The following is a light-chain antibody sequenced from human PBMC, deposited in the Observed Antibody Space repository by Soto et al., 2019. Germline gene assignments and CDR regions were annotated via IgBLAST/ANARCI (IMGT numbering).Light chain of an antibody. CDR1: HSVSSSY. CDR2: GAS. J-gene: IGKJ5*01. CDR3: QQYGSSPPLT. Sequence: EIVLTQSPGTLSLSPGERATLSCRASHSVSSSYLAWYQQKPGQAPRLLIYGASSRATGIPDRFSGSGSGTDVTLTISRLEPEDFAVYYCQQYGSSPPLTFGQGTRLEIK. V-gene: IGKV3-20*01.